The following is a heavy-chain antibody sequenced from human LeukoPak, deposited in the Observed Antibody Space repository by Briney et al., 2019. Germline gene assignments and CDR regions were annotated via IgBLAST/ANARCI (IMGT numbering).Heavy chain of an antibody. CDR1: GGSISSGGYY. V-gene: IGHV4-31*03. Sequence: SETLSLTCTVSGGSISSGGYYWSWIRQHPGKGLEWIGYIYYSGSTYYNPSLKSRVTISVDTSKNQFSLKLSSVTAADTAVYYCAGSPADSSIDYWGQGTLVTVSS. J-gene: IGHJ4*02. CDR2: IYYSGST. D-gene: IGHD3-22*01. CDR3: AGSPADSSIDY.